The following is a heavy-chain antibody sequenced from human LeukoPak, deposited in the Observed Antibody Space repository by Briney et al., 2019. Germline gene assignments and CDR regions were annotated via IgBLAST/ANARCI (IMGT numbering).Heavy chain of an antibody. V-gene: IGHV4-31*03. D-gene: IGHD3-3*01. CDR3: AVHYFGVTYFDY. CDR2: IYYSGST. J-gene: IGHJ4*02. CDR1: GGSISSGGYY. Sequence: SETLPLTCTVSGGSISSGGYYWSWIRQHPGKGLEWIGYIYYSGSTYYNPSLKSRVTISVDTSKNQFSLKLSSVTAADTAVYYCAVHYFGVTYFDYWGQGTLVTVSS.